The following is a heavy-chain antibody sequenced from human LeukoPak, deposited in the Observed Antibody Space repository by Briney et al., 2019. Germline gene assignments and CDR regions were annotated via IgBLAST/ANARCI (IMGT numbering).Heavy chain of an antibody. CDR1: GFTFSSYA. V-gene: IGHV3-23*01. D-gene: IGHD2-15*01. J-gene: IGHJ4*02. Sequence: GGSLSLSCAASGFTFSSYAMSWVRQAPGKGLEWVSAISGSGGSTYYADSAKGRFTISRDNSKNTLYLQMNSLRAEDTAVYYCAKPVNDIVVGIYYFDYWGQGTLVTVSS. CDR3: AKPVNDIVVGIYYFDY. CDR2: ISGSGGST.